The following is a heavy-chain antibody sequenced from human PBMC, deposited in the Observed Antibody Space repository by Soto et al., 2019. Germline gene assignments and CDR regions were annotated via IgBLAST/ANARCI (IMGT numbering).Heavy chain of an antibody. CDR1: GGSISSGDYY. J-gene: IGHJ6*02. Sequence: SETLSLTCTVSGGSISSGDYYGSWVRQPPGKGLEWIGYIYYSGSTYYNPSLKSRVTISVDTSKNQFSLKLSSVTAADTAVYYCARTTSLYGMDVWGQGPTVT. CDR2: IYYSGST. CDR3: ARTTSLYGMDV. V-gene: IGHV4-30-4*01.